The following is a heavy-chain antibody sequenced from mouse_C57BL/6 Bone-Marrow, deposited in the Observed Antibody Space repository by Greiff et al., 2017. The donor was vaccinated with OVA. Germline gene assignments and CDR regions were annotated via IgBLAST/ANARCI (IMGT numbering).Heavy chain of an antibody. V-gene: IGHV1-26*01. CDR2: INPNNGGT. Sequence: VQLQQSGPELVKPGASVKISCKASGYTFTDYYMNWVKQSHGKSLEWIGDINPNNGGTSYNQKFKGKATLTVDKSSSTAYMELRSLTSEDSAVYYCARGGGWLLEGDYWGQGTTLTVSS. CDR1: GYTFTDYY. D-gene: IGHD2-3*01. J-gene: IGHJ2*01. CDR3: ARGGGWLLEGDY.